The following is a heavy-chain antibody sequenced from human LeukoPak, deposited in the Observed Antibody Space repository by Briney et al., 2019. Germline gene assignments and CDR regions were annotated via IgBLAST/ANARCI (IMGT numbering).Heavy chain of an antibody. CDR2: ISAYNGNT. CDR1: GYTFTSYG. Sequence: ASVKVSCKASGYTFTSYGISWVRQAPGQGLEWMGWISAYNGNTNYAQKLQGRVTMTTDTSTSTAYMELRSLRSDDTAVYYCARDGVDFWSGPVAFDIWGQGTMVTVSS. V-gene: IGHV1-18*01. J-gene: IGHJ3*02. CDR3: ARDGVDFWSGPVAFDI. D-gene: IGHD3-3*01.